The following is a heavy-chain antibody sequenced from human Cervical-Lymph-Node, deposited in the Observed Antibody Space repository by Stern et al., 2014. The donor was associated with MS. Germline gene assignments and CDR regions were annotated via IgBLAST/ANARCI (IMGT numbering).Heavy chain of an antibody. V-gene: IGHV1-69*01. D-gene: IGHD1-20*01. CDR2: IIPIFGTA. CDR1: GGTFSSYA. CDR3: AREYNWNDRYYGMDV. Sequence: QVQLVQSGAEVQKPGSSVKVSCKASGGTFSSYAIRWVRQAPGQGLEWMGGIIPIFGTANYAQKLEGRVTITADESTSTAYMELSSLRYGDTAVYYCAREYNWNDRYYGMDVWGQGTTVTVSS. J-gene: IGHJ6*02.